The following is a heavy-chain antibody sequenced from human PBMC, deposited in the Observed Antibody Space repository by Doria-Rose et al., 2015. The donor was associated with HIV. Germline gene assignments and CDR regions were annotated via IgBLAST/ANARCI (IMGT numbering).Heavy chain of an antibody. Sequence: VQLQESGPGLVKPAETLSLTCTVSGGSISSYYWNWIRQPPGKGLEWIGYIYSSGSTHYNSSLKSRITISIDTPKNQFSLKQGSVTAADTAVYYCARFRPSRGVYYSLDVWGKGTTVTVSS. V-gene: IGHV4-4*09. CDR3: ARFRPSRGVYYSLDV. CDR1: GGSISSYY. J-gene: IGHJ6*03. CDR2: IYSSGST. D-gene: IGHD3-10*01.